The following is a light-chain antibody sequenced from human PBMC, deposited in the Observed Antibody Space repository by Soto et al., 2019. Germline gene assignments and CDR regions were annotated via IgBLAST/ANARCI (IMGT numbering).Light chain of an antibody. J-gene: IGKJ2*01. Sequence: EIVLTQSPGTLSLSPGERATLSCRASQSVSSNYLAWYQQKPGQAPRLLIYAASSRATGIPDRFSGSGSGTDFTLTISRLEPDDFAVYYCQQYGSSPPHTFGQGTKLEIK. CDR1: QSVSSNY. V-gene: IGKV3-20*01. CDR2: AAS. CDR3: QQYGSSPPHT.